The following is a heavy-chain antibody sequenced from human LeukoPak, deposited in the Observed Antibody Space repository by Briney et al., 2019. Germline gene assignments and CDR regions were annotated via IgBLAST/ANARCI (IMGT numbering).Heavy chain of an antibody. CDR3: ARVPIGSYYLDY. V-gene: IGHV3-74*01. CDR1: GFTFSSYW. Sequence: PGGSLRLSCAASGFTFSSYWMHWVRQAPGKGLVLVSRINTDGSSTNYADSVKGRFTISRDNAKNTLFLQMNSLRAEDTAVYYFARVPIGSYYLDYWAREPVVTVSS. J-gene: IGHJ4*02. D-gene: IGHD3-10*01. CDR2: INTDGSST.